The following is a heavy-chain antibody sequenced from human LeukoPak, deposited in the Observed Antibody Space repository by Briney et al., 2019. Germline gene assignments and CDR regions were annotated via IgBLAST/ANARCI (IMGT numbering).Heavy chain of an antibody. CDR3: ARDVPAAAGSSGALNWFDP. D-gene: IGHD6-13*01. J-gene: IGHJ5*02. CDR2: IYTSGST. V-gene: IGHV4-4*07. Sequence: SETLSLTCTVSGGSISSYYWSWIRQPAGKGLEWIGRIYTSGSTNYNPSLKSRVTMSVDTSKNQFSLKLSSVTAADTAVYYCARDVPAAAGSSGALNWFDPWGQGTLVTVSS. CDR1: GGSISSYY.